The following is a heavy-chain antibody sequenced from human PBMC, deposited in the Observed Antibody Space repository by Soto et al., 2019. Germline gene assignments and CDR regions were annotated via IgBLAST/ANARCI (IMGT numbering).Heavy chain of an antibody. CDR1: GDSISSYY. V-gene: IGHV4-4*07. CDR3: AREGYYYDSSGYEPLDAFDI. D-gene: IGHD3-22*01. CDR2: IYTSRST. J-gene: IGHJ3*02. Sequence: QVQLQESGPGLVKPSETLSLTCTVSGDSISSYYWSWIRQPAGKGLEWIGRIYTSRSTNYNPSLKSRVTMSVDTSKNQFSLKLSSVTAADTAVYYCAREGYYYDSSGYEPLDAFDIWGQGTMVTVSS.